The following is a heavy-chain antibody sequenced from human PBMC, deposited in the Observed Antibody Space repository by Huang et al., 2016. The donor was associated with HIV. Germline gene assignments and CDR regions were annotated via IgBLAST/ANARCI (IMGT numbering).Heavy chain of an antibody. CDR3: STWWLSNRTPATAFDN. CDR1: ADSGFGLSCYA. Sequence: EVQLLESGGTLVPPGGSLRHSCADSADSGFGLSCYAMGWACPATGKGLEWVSAVSDSGRSTYYADSVRGRFTISRDNSKNTVHLQMNNLRAEDTAVYYCSTWWLSNRTPATAFDNWGRGTLVTISS. D-gene: IGHD2-15*01. V-gene: IGHV3-23*01. J-gene: IGHJ4*02. CDR2: VSDSGRST.